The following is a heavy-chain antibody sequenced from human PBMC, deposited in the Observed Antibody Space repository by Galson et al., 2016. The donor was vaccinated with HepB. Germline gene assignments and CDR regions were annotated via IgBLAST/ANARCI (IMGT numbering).Heavy chain of an antibody. CDR1: GFSLTTRGVG. D-gene: IGHD4-23*01. J-gene: IGHJ4*01. CDR2: IYWNDDK. Sequence: PALVKPTQTVTLTCAFSGFSLTTRGVGVGWIRQPPGKALEWLALIYWNDDKRYSPSLKNRVTVTKDTSKNQVVFTMTNMDPVDTATYYCTYRPPYGGNFPYWGQGTLVAVSS. V-gene: IGHV2-5*01. CDR3: TYRPPYGGNFPY.